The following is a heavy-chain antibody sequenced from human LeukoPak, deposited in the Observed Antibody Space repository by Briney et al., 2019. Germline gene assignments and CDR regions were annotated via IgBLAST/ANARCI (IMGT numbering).Heavy chain of an antibody. CDR1: VGSFSGYF. CDR2: INHSGST. D-gene: IGHD6-19*01. Sequence: PSETLSLTCAVYVGSFSGYFWSWVRQPPGKGLEWIGEINHSGSTNYNPSLKSRVTISLDASKSQFSLKLSSVTAADTAVYYCARRIGYSSAWPHWCFDLWGRGTLVTVSS. V-gene: IGHV4-34*01. J-gene: IGHJ2*01. CDR3: ARRIGYSSAWPHWCFDL.